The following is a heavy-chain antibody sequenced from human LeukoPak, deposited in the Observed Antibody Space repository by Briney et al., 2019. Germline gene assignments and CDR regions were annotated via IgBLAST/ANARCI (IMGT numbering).Heavy chain of an antibody. V-gene: IGHV3-73*01. CDR3: AKDGGLWVSAHWGDS. D-gene: IGHD7-27*01. CDR1: GFTFSGSA. Sequence: GGSLRLSCAASGFTFSGSAMHWVRQASGKGLEWVGRIRSKANSYATAYAASVKGRFTISRDDSKNTLFLQMNSLRAEDTAVYYCAKDGGLWVSAHWGDSWGRGTLVTVSS. J-gene: IGHJ4*02. CDR2: IRSKANSYAT.